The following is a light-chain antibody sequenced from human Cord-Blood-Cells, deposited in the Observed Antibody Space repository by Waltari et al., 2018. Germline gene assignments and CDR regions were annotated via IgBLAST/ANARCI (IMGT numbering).Light chain of an antibody. J-gene: IGKJ2*01. Sequence: DIQMTQSPSTLSASVGDRVTITCRSSQSISSWLAWYQQKPGKAPKLLIYKASSLESGVPSRFSGSGSGTEFTLTISSLQPDDFATYYCQQYNSYPYTFGQGTKLEIK. CDR2: KAS. V-gene: IGKV1-5*03. CDR3: QQYNSYPYT. CDR1: QSISSW.